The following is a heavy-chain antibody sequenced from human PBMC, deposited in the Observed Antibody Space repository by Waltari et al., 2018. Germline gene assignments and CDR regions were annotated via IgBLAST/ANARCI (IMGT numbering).Heavy chain of an antibody. CDR1: GGSISSSSYY. Sequence: QLQLQESGPGLVKPSETVSLTCTVSGGSISSSSYYWGWTRQPPGKGLEWSGSIYYSGRTYYTPALQSRVTISVDTSKNRCSLKLSAATAADTAVYYCARKSLRGVGLDYWGQVTLVTVSS. V-gene: IGHV4-39*01. CDR2: IYYSGRT. J-gene: IGHJ4*02. CDR3: ARKSLRGVGLDY. D-gene: IGHD3-16*01.